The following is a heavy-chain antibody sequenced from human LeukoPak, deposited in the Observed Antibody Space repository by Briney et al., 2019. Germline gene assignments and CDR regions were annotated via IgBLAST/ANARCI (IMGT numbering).Heavy chain of an antibody. CDR3: ARTLYGDYGFDAFDI. CDR2: IYYSGST. J-gene: IGHJ3*02. Sequence: SETLSLTCTDSGGSISSYYWSWIRQPPGKGLEWIGYIYYSGSTNYNPSLKSRVTISVDTSKNQFSLKLSSVTAADTAVYYCARTLYGDYGFDAFDIWGQGTMVTVSS. D-gene: IGHD4-17*01. CDR1: GGSISSYY. V-gene: IGHV4-59*01.